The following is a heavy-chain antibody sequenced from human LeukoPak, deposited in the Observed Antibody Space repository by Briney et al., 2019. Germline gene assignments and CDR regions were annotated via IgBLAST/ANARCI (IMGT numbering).Heavy chain of an antibody. D-gene: IGHD3-10*01. J-gene: IGHJ4*02. Sequence: PGGSLRLSCAASGSTFDDYAMHWVRQAPGKGLEWVSGISWNSGSIGYADSVKGRFTISRDNAKNSLYLQMNSLRAEDTALYYCAKDRYYYGSGSYDYWGQGTLVTVSS. CDR3: AKDRYYYGSGSYDY. V-gene: IGHV3-9*01. CDR1: GSTFDDYA. CDR2: ISWNSGSI.